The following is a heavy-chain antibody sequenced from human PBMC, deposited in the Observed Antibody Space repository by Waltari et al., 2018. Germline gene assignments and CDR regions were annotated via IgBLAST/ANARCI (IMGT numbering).Heavy chain of an antibody. CDR1: GGSISSSSYY. CDR2: IYYSGMT. V-gene: IGHV4-39*01. D-gene: IGHD3-9*01. CDR3: ARQENLDILTGYYPPYYFDY. J-gene: IGHJ4*02. Sequence: QLQLQESGPGLVKPSETLSLTCTVSGGSISSSSYYWGWIRQPPGKGLEWIGSIYYSGMTYSNPSLKSRFTISVDTSKIQFSLKLSSVTAADTAVYYCARQENLDILTGYYPPYYFDYWGQGTLVTVSS.